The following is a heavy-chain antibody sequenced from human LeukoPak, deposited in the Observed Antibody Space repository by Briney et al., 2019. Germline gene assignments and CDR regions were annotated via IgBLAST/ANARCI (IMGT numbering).Heavy chain of an antibody. CDR2: IKQDGSEK. D-gene: IGHD1-26*01. V-gene: IGHV3-7*01. CDR1: GFTFSSYW. Sequence: GGSLRLSCAASGFTFSSYWMSWVRQAPGKGLEWVANIKQDGSEKYYVDSVKGRFTISRDNAKNSLYLQMNSLRAEDTAVYYCARDRWKGIVAAGDAFDIWGQGTMVTVSS. J-gene: IGHJ3*02. CDR3: ARDRWKGIVAAGDAFDI.